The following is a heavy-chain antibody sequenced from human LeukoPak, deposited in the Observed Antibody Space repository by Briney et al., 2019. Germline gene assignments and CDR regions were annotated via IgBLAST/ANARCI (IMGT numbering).Heavy chain of an antibody. D-gene: IGHD3-3*01. J-gene: IGHJ6*02. CDR1: GFTFSSYS. V-gene: IGHV3-21*01. Sequence: GGYLRLYCAASGFTFSSYSMNWVRQAPGKGLEGVSSISSSSSYIYYADSVKGRFTISRDNAKNSLYLQMNSLRAEDTAVYYCARGLRTLWSGYYTAGMDVWGQGTTVTVSS. CDR2: ISSSSSYI. CDR3: ARGLRTLWSGYYTAGMDV.